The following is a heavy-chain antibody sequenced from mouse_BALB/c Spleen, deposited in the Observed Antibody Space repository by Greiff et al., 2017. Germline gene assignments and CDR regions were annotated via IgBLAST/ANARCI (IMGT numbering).Heavy chain of an antibody. V-gene: IGHV5-17*02. D-gene: IGHD2-1*01. CDR3: ARSTYGNLAY. Sequence: EVKVVESGGGLVQPGGSRKLSCAASGFTFSSFGMHWVRQAPEKGLEWVAYISSGSSTIYYADTVKGRFTISRDNPKNTLFLQMTSLRSEDTAMYYCARSTYGNLAYWGQGTLVTVSA. CDR1: GFTFSSFG. CDR2: ISSGSSTI. J-gene: IGHJ3*01.